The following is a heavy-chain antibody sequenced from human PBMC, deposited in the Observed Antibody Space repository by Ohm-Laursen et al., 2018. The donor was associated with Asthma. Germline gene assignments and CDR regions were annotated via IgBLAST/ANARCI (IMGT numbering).Heavy chain of an antibody. Sequence: SLRLSRSASGYTFSLYSIHWVRQIPGKGLEWVASISTASTFIYYSDSVRGRFTTSRDNAKNSVYLQMNSLRAEDTALYYCARIGPEWELPGREYSLHHWGQGTQVTVSS. CDR3: ARIGPEWELPGREYSLHH. V-gene: IGHV3-21*01. D-gene: IGHD1-26*01. J-gene: IGHJ1*01. CDR1: GYTFSLYS. CDR2: ISTASTFI.